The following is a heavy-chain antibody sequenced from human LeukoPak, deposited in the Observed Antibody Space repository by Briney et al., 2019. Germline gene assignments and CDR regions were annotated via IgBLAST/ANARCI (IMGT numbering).Heavy chain of an antibody. Sequence: SETLSLTCTVSGGSISSYFWSWIRQPAGKGLEWIGRIYNSDNTDYNPSLKSRVTMSVDTSKNQFSLKLSSVTAADTALYYCAREIREMNITMVRGATPYYYYYMDVWGKGTTVTISS. J-gene: IGHJ6*03. D-gene: IGHD3-10*01. V-gene: IGHV4-4*07. CDR2: IYNSDNT. CDR1: GGSISSYF. CDR3: AREIREMNITMVRGATPYYYYYMDV.